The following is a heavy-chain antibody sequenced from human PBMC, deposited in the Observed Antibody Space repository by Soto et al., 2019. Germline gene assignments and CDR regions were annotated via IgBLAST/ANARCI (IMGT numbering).Heavy chain of an antibody. Sequence: GSLRLSCAASGFTLSGSVIYWVRQPSGKGLEWVGRIRSRSNGYATAYAASVRGRFTISRDDSKNTAYLQMNSLKTEDTAVYYCSSPGYSNYDSDYWGQGTLVTVSS. J-gene: IGHJ4*02. V-gene: IGHV3-73*01. CDR3: SSPGYSNYDSDY. D-gene: IGHD5-12*01. CDR1: GFTLSGSV. CDR2: IRSRSNGYAT.